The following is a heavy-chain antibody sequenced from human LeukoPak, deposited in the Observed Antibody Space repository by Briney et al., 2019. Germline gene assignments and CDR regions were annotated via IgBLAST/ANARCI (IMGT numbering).Heavy chain of an antibody. D-gene: IGHD6-19*01. CDR2: IKQDGSEK. CDR3: ARGQWLDYFDY. Sequence: GGSLRLSCAASGFTFSSYSMNWVRQAPGKGLEWVANIKQDGSEKYYVDSVKGRFTISRDNAKNSLYLQMNSLRAEDTAVYYCARGQWLDYFDYWGQGTLVTVSS. J-gene: IGHJ4*02. CDR1: GFTFSSYS. V-gene: IGHV3-7*04.